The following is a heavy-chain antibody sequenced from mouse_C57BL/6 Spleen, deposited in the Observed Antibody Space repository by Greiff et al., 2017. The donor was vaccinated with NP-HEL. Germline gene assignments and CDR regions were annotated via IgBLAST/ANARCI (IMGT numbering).Heavy chain of an antibody. D-gene: IGHD2-4*01. CDR3: ARGRVWDYDGYAMDY. CDR1: GYTFTSYW. Sequence: VQLQQSGAELAKPGASVKLSCKASGYTFTSYWMHWVKQRPGQGLEWIRYINPSSGYTKYNQKFKDKATLTADISSSTAYMQLSSLTYEDSAVYYGARGRVWDYDGYAMDYWGQGTSVTVSS. J-gene: IGHJ4*01. V-gene: IGHV1-7*01. CDR2: INPSSGYT.